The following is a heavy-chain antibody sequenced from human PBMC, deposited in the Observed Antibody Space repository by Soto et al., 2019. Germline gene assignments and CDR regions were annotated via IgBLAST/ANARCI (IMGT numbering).Heavy chain of an antibody. CDR2: ISSSSSTI. D-gene: IGHD3-10*01. V-gene: IGHV3-48*01. Sequence: EVQLVESGGGLVQPGGSLRLSCAASGFTFSSYSMNWVRQAPGKGLEWVSYISSSSSTIYYADSVKGRFTISRDNAKNSLYLQMNSLRAEGTAVYYCARGTMVRDSQLYYYYYMDVWGKGTTVTVSS. CDR3: ARGTMVRDSQLYYYYYMDV. J-gene: IGHJ6*03. CDR1: GFTFSSYS.